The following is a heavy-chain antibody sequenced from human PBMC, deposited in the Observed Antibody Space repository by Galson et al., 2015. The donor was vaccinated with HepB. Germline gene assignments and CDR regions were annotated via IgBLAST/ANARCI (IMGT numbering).Heavy chain of an antibody. V-gene: IGHV4-38-2*02. D-gene: IGHD3-10*01. J-gene: IGHJ4*02. CDR2: IYYGGTT. CDR1: GYSISSGYY. CDR3: ARTTPSYGRHWPYLNS. Sequence: ETLSLTCTVSGYSISSGYYWGWNRQPPGKGLEWIGSIYYGGTTYYNPSLESRVPISVDTSKNEFSLRLGSVTAADTAKYYCARTTPSYGRHWPYLNSWGLGVLVTVSS.